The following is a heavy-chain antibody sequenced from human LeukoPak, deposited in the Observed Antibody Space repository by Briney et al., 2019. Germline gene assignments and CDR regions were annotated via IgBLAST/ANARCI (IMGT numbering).Heavy chain of an antibody. Sequence: GSLRLSCVSSGFSFSNYAMSWVRQAPGKGLEWVSSISGSGGSTHYADSVKGRFTISRDKTKNTLYLQMNSLRAEDTAVYYCAKSAYYDASGYYREYYFDYWGQGTLVTVSS. CDR2: ISGSGGST. CDR1: GFSFSNYA. D-gene: IGHD3-22*01. J-gene: IGHJ4*02. CDR3: AKSAYYDASGYYREYYFDY. V-gene: IGHV3-23*01.